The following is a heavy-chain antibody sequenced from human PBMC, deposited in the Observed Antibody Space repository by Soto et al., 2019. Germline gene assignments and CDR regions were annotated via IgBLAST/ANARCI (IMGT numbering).Heavy chain of an antibody. V-gene: IGHV3-74*01. J-gene: IGHJ6*02. CDR2: INSDGSST. Sequence: GGSLRLSCAASGSTFSRYWMHWVRQAPGKGLVWVSSINSDGSSTSYADSVKGRFTISRDNAKNTLYLQMNSLRAGDTAVYYCGRYCSSTSCSYGMDVWGQGTTVTVSS. D-gene: IGHD2-2*01. CDR3: GRYCSSTSCSYGMDV. CDR1: GSTFSRYW.